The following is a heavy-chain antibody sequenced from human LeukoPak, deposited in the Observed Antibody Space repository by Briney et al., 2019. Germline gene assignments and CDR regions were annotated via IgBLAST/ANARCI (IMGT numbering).Heavy chain of an antibody. CDR1: GGSMSPFY. CDR2: IYYSGGT. CDR3: AVNSTKHTFDI. J-gene: IGHJ3*02. D-gene: IGHD1-1*01. Sequence: SETLSLTCTVSGGSMSPFYWSWLRQSPGKGLEWIGSIYYSGGTNYNPSLKSRVTISVDTSKNQFSLELSSVSAADTAVYYCAVNSTKHTFDIWGQGTMVTVSS. V-gene: IGHV4-59*08.